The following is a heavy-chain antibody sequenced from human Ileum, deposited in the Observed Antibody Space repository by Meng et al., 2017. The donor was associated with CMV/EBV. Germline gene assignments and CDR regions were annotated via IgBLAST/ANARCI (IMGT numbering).Heavy chain of an antibody. Sequence: QVQLHQWGAGLLKPSETLSLTCAVYGESSSGYYWDWIRQSPGKGLEWIGQINQSGSTNYNPSLKSRVTISVDTSKNQFSLKLSSVTAADAAMYYCARGRRYLFYWSQGTLVTVSS. CDR1: GESSSGYY. J-gene: IGHJ4*02. CDR3: ARGRRYLFY. D-gene: IGHD3-9*01. CDR2: INQSGST. V-gene: IGHV4-34*01.